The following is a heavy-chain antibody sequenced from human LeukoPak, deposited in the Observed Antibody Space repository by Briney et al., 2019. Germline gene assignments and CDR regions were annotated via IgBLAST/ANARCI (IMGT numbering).Heavy chain of an antibody. CDR3: ASTHYYGSGSQSY. CDR1: GFTFSIYW. Sequence: PGGSLRLSCAASGFTFSIYWMSWVRQAPGKGLEWVANIKQDGTDKYYVDSVKGRFTISRDNAKNSLYLQMNSLRAEDTAVYYCASTHYYGSGSQSYWGQGTLVTVSS. V-gene: IGHV3-7*01. D-gene: IGHD3-10*01. CDR2: IKQDGTDK. J-gene: IGHJ4*02.